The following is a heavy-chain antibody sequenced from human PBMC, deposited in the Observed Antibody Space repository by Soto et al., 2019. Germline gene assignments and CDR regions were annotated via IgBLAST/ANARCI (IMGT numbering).Heavy chain of an antibody. V-gene: IGHV3-23*01. Sequence: EVQLLESGGGLVQPGGSLRLSCAASGFTFSIYAMNWVRQAPGKGPEWASFISGSGDSTYYADSVKGRFIISRDNFRNTLYLHMNSLRAEDTAVYYCAKRAGDGNFDYWGQGTLVTVSS. D-gene: IGHD4-17*01. CDR1: GFTFSIYA. CDR2: ISGSGDST. CDR3: AKRAGDGNFDY. J-gene: IGHJ4*02.